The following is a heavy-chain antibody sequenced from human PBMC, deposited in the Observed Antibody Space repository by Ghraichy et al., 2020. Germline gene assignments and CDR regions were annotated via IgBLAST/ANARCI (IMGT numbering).Heavy chain of an antibody. CDR1: GGPISSSSYF. CDR3: ARLMRDAYNYNFDY. D-gene: IGHD5-24*01. CDR2: IYYSGSA. V-gene: IGHV4-39*01. Sequence: SETLSLTCSVSGGPISSSSYFWGWIRQPPGKGLEWIGSIYYSGSAYYNPSLKSRVTISVDTSKNKFSLKLSSVTATDTAVYYCARLMRDAYNYNFDYWGQGSLVTVSS. J-gene: IGHJ4*02.